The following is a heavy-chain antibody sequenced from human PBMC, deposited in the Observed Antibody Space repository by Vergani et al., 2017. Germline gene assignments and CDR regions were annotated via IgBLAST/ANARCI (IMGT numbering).Heavy chain of an antibody. J-gene: IGHJ6*03. D-gene: IGHD2-2*01. V-gene: IGHV1-18*01. Sequence: QVQLVQSGAEVKKPGASVKVSCKASGYTFTSYGISWVRQAPGQGLEWMGWISAYNGNTNYAQKLQGRVTMTTDTSTSTAYMELSSLRSEDTAVYYCARDLGYCSSTSCYAPWGYYYYMDVWGKGTTVTVSS. CDR1: GYTFTSYG. CDR2: ISAYNGNT. CDR3: ARDLGYCSSTSCYAPWGYYYYMDV.